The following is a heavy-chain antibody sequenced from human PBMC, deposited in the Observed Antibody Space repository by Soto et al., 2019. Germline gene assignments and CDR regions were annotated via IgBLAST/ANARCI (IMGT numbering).Heavy chain of an antibody. Sequence: PGGSLRLSCAASGFTFSSYWMHWVRQAPGKGLVWVSRINSDGSSTSYADSVKGRFTISRDNAKNTLYLQMNSLRAEDTAVYYCARDLPFTVTMIRDYYYGMDVWGQGTTVTVSS. CDR1: GFTFSSYW. CDR3: ARDLPFTVTMIRDYYYGMDV. V-gene: IGHV3-74*01. CDR2: INSDGSST. J-gene: IGHJ6*02. D-gene: IGHD4-4*01.